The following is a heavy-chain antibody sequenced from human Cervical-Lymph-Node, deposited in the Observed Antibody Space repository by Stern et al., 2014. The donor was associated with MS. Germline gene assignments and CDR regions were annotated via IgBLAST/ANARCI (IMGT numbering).Heavy chain of an antibody. Sequence: EQMQESGPGLVKPSGTLSLTCAVSGGSISNTNWWGWVRQNPGMGLEWIGEIYHRGTTNFSPSLKSRVTMSVDKPKNQFPRELKSVTAADTAIYYCARVNSGYNWFDYWGQGTLVTVSS. CDR3: ARVNSGYNWFDY. CDR2: IYHRGTT. CDR1: GGSISNTNW. J-gene: IGHJ5*01. V-gene: IGHV4-4*02. D-gene: IGHD5-12*01.